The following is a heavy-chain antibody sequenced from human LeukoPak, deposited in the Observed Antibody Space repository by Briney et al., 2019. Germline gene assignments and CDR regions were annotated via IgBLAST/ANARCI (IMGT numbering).Heavy chain of an antibody. D-gene: IGHD3-22*01. V-gene: IGHV1-18*01. CDR1: GYTLTSYG. CDR2: ISAYNGNT. J-gene: IGHJ3*02. CDR3: ASGVVITTPDDAFDI. Sequence: ASVKVSCKASGYTLTSYGISWVRQAPGQGLEWMGWISAYNGNTNYAQKLQGRVTITRDTSASTAYMELSSLRSEDTAVYYCASGVVITTPDDAFDIWGQGTMVTVSS.